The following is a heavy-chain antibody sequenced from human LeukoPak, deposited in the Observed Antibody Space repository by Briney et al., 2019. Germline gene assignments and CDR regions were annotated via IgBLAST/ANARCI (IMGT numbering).Heavy chain of an antibody. V-gene: IGHV4-34*01. CDR3: ARLTKNDSGSFRFGKKKRGYMDV. CDR1: GGSFSGYY. D-gene: IGHD3-10*01. CDR2: INHSGST. Sequence: SETLSLTCAVYGGSFSGYYWSWIRQPPGKGLEWIGEINHSGSTNYNPSLKSRVTISVDTSKNQFSLKLSSVTAADTAVYYCARLTKNDSGSFRFGKKKRGYMDVWGKGTTVTVSS. J-gene: IGHJ6*03.